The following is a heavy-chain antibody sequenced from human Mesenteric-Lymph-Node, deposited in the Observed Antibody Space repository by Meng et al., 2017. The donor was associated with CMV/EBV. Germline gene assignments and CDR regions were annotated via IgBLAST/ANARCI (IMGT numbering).Heavy chain of an antibody. D-gene: IGHD1-26*01. Sequence: SETLSLTCTVPGVSLTSGDYYWTWIRQPPGKGLEWIGHIHYSGTTYYNPSLKSRLTISLDTSKNQFTLQLSSVTAADTAIYYCASLIAGGGGRGNWGQGTLVTVSS. J-gene: IGHJ4*02. CDR2: IHYSGTT. CDR3: ASLIAGGGGRGN. V-gene: IGHV4-30-4*02. CDR1: GVSLTSGDYY.